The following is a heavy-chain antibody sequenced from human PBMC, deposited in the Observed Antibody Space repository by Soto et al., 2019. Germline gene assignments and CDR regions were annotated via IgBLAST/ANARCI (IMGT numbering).Heavy chain of an antibody. CDR2: IYSGGST. D-gene: IGHD3-10*01. CDR3: ARGPGGFGEFSLDY. V-gene: IGHV4-4*07. Sequence: QVQLQEWGPGLVKPSETLSLTCTVSGGSITTYYWSLIRQPAGQGLEWIGRIYSGGSTNYNPSLRSRVAVSVDMAKHEFSLKLSSVTAADTAVYDWARGPGGFGEFSLDYGGQGTLVTVSA. J-gene: IGHJ4*02. CDR1: GGSITTYY.